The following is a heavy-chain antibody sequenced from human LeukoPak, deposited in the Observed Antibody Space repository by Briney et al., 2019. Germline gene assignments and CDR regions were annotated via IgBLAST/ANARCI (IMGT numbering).Heavy chain of an antibody. V-gene: IGHV4-59*01. J-gene: IGHJ4*02. Sequence: SETLSLTCTVSGGSISSYYWSWIRQPPGKGLEWTGYISYTGGTNYNPSLKSRVTISVDTSKNQFSLKLSSVTAADTAVYYCARVPPLSRPYTGNNYYFDYWGQGTLVTVSS. CDR3: ARVPPLSRPYTGNNYYFDY. CDR2: ISYTGGT. CDR1: GGSISSYY. D-gene: IGHD5-24*01.